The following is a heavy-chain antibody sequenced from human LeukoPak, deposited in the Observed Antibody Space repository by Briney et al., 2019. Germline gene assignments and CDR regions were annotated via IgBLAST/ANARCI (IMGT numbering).Heavy chain of an antibody. Sequence: GGSLRLSCAASGLTFRNYAMTWVRQAPGKGLEWVANIKQDGSEKYYVDSVKGRFTISRDSAKNSLYLQMNTLRAEDTAVYYCTRSSAAAFDVWGQGTMVTVSS. CDR3: TRSSAAAFDV. V-gene: IGHV3-7*01. CDR1: GLTFRNYA. D-gene: IGHD6-6*01. J-gene: IGHJ3*01. CDR2: IKQDGSEK.